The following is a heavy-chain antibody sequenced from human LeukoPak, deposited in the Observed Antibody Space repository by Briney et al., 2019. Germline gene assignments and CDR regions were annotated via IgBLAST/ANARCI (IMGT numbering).Heavy chain of an antibody. D-gene: IGHD6-19*01. CDR1: GGSFSGYY. J-gene: IGHJ4*02. CDR3: ARSATQWLALLDY. Sequence: SSETLSLTCADYGGSFSGYYWSWIRQPPGKGLEWIGEINHSGSTNYNPSLKSRVTISVDTSKNQFSLKLSSVTAADTAVYYCARSATQWLALLDYWGQGTLVTVSS. V-gene: IGHV4-34*01. CDR2: INHSGST.